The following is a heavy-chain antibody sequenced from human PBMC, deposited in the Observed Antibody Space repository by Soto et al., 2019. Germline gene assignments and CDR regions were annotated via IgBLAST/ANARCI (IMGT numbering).Heavy chain of an antibody. CDR3: ATGRSTRFDH. J-gene: IGHJ5*02. CDR1: GFTFNRYG. D-gene: IGHD1-1*01. Sequence: GGSLTLSCVASGFTFNRYGMHWVRQAPGKGLEWVAEISFDGTAKYYAESVKGRFTVSRDNGNNALHLEMNSLGAKDTADYFCATGRSTRFDHWGQGTLVTVSS. V-gene: IGHV3-30*03. CDR2: ISFDGTAK.